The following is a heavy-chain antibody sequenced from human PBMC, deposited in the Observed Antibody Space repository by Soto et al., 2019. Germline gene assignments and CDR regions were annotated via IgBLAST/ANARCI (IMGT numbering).Heavy chain of an antibody. CDR1: GYTFTGYY. J-gene: IGHJ4*02. CDR3: ARGRITIFGVVLHFDY. Sequence: PSVKVSCKASGYTFTGYYMHWVRQAPGQGLEWMGWINPNSGGTNYAQKFQGWVTMTRDTSISTAYMELSRLRSDDTAVYYCARGRITIFGVVLHFDYWGQGTLVTVSS. CDR2: INPNSGGT. D-gene: IGHD3-3*01. V-gene: IGHV1-2*04.